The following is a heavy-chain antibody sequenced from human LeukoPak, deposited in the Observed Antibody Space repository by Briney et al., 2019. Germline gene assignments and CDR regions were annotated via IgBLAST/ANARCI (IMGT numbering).Heavy chain of an antibody. Sequence: SETLSLTCTVSGGSLSSYYWSWIRQPPGKGLEWIGYIYYSGSTNYNPSLKSRVTMSVDTSKNQFSLKLSSVTAADTAVYYCARDQYYYDSSGKYYMDVWGKGTTVTISS. J-gene: IGHJ6*03. CDR3: ARDQYYYDSSGKYYMDV. V-gene: IGHV4-59*12. CDR1: GGSLSSYY. D-gene: IGHD3-22*01. CDR2: IYYSGST.